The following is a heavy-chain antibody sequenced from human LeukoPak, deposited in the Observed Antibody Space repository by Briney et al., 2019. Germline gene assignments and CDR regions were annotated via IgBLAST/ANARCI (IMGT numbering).Heavy chain of an antibody. J-gene: IGHJ5*02. D-gene: IGHD3-22*01. Sequence: PSETLSLTCTASGGSISSYSWSWIRQPPGQGLEWIAYIHSSGYTNYNPSLKSRVTISVDTSKNQFSLKVTSVTAADTAVYYCAKRQGPNSGSYDYFDPWGQGTLATVSS. CDR3: AKRQGPNSGSYDYFDP. CDR2: IHSSGYT. CDR1: GGSISSYS. V-gene: IGHV4-4*09.